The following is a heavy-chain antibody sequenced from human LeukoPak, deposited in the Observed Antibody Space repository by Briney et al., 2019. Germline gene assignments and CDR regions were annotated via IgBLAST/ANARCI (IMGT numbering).Heavy chain of an antibody. D-gene: IGHD3-22*01. CDR3: ARAPHYYDSSGYPFLDY. CDR2: IYYSGST. V-gene: IGHV4-31*03. J-gene: IGHJ4*02. Sequence: SETLSLTCTVSGGSISSGGYYWSWIRHHPGKGLEWIGYIYYSGSTYYNPSLKSRVTISVDTSKNQFSLKLSSVTAADTAVYYCARAPHYYDSSGYPFLDYWGQGTLVTVSS. CDR1: GGSISSGGYY.